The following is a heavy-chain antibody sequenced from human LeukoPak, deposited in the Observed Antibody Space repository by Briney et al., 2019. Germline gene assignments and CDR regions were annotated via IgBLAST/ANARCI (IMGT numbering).Heavy chain of an antibody. V-gene: IGHV4-31*03. D-gene: IGHD4-11*01. CDR3: ARTTVTLRTYYFDY. CDR2: IYYSGST. CDR1: GGSISSGGYY. J-gene: IGHJ4*02. Sequence: SQTLSLTCTVSGGSISSGGYYWSWIRQHPGKGLEWIGYIYYSGSTYYNPSLKSRVTISVDTSKNQFSLKLSSVTAADTAAYYCARTTVTLRTYYFDYWGQGTLVTVSS.